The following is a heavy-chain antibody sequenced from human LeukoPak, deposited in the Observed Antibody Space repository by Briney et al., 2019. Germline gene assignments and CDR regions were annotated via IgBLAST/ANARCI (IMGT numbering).Heavy chain of an antibody. CDR2: IYYSGST. Sequence: SETLSLTCTVSGGSISSYYWSWIRQPPGKGLEWIGYIYYSGSTNYNPSLKSRVTISVDTSKNQFSLQLNSVTPEDTAVYYCAREATGWRPLDFWGQGTLVTVSS. V-gene: IGHV4-59*12. CDR3: AREATGWRPLDF. J-gene: IGHJ4*02. CDR1: GGSISSYY. D-gene: IGHD6-19*01.